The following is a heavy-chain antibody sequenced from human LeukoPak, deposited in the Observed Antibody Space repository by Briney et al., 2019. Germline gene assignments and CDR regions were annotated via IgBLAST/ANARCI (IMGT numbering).Heavy chain of an antibody. D-gene: IGHD3-10*01. CDR1: GFNLRNYD. CDR3: ARERGGQDWDFDL. V-gene: IGHV3-33*01. J-gene: IGHJ2*01. Sequence: PGGSLRLSCAASGFNLRNYDMDWVRQAPGKGLEWVAVIWDDGTNKYYAESVKGRFTISRDDSKKMLYLQMNSLKDEDTAVYYCARERGGQDWDFDLWGRGTLVTVSS. CDR2: IWDDGTNK.